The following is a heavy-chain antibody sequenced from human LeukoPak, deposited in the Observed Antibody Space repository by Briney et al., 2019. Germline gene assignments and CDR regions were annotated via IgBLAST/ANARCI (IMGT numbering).Heavy chain of an antibody. CDR3: AKGTGYYDSSARFDP. J-gene: IGHJ5*02. CDR2: ISWNSGSI. CDR1: GFTFDDYA. V-gene: IGHV3-9*01. Sequence: GGSLRLSCAASGFTFDDYAMHWVRQAPGKGLEWVSGISWNSGSIGYADSVKGRFTISRDNAKNSLYLQMNSLRAEDTALYYCAKGTGYYDSSARFDPWGQGTLVTVSS. D-gene: IGHD3-22*01.